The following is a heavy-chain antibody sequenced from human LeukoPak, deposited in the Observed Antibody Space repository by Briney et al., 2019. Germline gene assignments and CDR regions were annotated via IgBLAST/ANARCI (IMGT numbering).Heavy chain of an antibody. D-gene: IGHD1-26*01. Sequence: SETLSLTCTVSGYSISSGYYWSWIRQPPGKGLEWIGYIYYSGSTNYNPSLKSRVTISVDTSKNQFSLKLSSVTAADTAVYYCASGGGGSYYGIVDYWGQGTLVTVSS. CDR3: ASGGGGSYYGIVDY. CDR2: IYYSGST. V-gene: IGHV4-61*01. J-gene: IGHJ4*02. CDR1: GYSISSGYY.